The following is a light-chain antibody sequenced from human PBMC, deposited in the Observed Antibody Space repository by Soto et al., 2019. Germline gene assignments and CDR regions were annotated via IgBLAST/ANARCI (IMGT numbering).Light chain of an antibody. CDR1: SSDVGGYNY. J-gene: IGLJ1*01. CDR2: EVS. CDR3: SSYAGSNNFV. V-gene: IGLV2-8*02. Sequence: QSALTQPPSASRSPGQSVTISCTGTSSDVGGYNYVSWYQQHPGKAPKLMIFEVSKRPSGVPDRFSGSKSGNTASLTVSGLQAEDEADYYCSSYAGSNNFVFGPGTKVTVL.